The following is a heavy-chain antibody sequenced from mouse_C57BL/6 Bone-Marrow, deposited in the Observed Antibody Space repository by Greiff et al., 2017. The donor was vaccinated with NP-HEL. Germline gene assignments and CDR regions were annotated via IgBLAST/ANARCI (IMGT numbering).Heavy chain of an antibody. J-gene: IGHJ3*01. V-gene: IGHV1-55*01. CDR1: GYTFTSYW. D-gene: IGHD1-1*01. CDR3: AIEGDYYGSSYLAY. Sequence: QVQLQQPGAELVKPGASVKMSCKASGYTFTSYWITWVKQRPGQGLEWIGDIYPGSGSTNYNEKFKSKATLTVDTSSSTAYIQLSSLTSEDSAVYYCAIEGDYYGSSYLAYWGQGTLVTVSA. CDR2: IYPGSGST.